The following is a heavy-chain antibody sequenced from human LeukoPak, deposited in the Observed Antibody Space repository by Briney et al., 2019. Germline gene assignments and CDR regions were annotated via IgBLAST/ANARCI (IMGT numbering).Heavy chain of an antibody. CDR1: VYTFTSYG. CDR2: ISAYNGNT. V-gene: IGHV1-18*01. CDR3: AREWAAAGSDY. D-gene: IGHD6-13*01. Sequence: ASVKVSRKASVYTFTSYGISWVRQAPGQGHELMGWISAYNGNTNYAQKLQGRVTMTTDTSTSTAYMELRSLRSDDTAVYYCAREWAAAGSDYWGQGTLVTVSS. J-gene: IGHJ4*02.